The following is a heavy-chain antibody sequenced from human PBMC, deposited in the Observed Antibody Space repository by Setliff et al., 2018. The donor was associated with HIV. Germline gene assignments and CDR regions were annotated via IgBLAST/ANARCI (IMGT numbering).Heavy chain of an antibody. CDR3: ARGYSSGWYPIDY. V-gene: IGHV1-46*01. Sequence: ASVKVSCKASGYTLSNYYMHWVRQAPGQGLEWMGIINPSGESTTYAQKFQGRVTITRDTSASTAYMELSSLRSEDTAVYYCARGYSSGWYPIDYWGQGTLVTVSS. J-gene: IGHJ4*02. CDR2: INPSGEST. D-gene: IGHD6-19*01. CDR1: GYTLSNYY.